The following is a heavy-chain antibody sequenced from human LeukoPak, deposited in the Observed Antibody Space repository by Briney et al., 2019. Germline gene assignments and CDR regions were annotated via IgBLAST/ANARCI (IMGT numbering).Heavy chain of an antibody. J-gene: IGHJ4*02. CDR3: ARQERAYCGGDCYYYFDY. Sequence: PSETLSLTCTVSGGSISSSNYFWGWIRQPPGKGLEWLGSIYYSGNTYYNPSLKSRVTTSVDTSKNQFSLKLSSVTAADTAVYYCARQERAYCGGDCYYYFDYWGQGTLVTVSS. CDR2: IYYSGNT. V-gene: IGHV4-39*01. D-gene: IGHD2-21*02. CDR1: GGSISSSNYF.